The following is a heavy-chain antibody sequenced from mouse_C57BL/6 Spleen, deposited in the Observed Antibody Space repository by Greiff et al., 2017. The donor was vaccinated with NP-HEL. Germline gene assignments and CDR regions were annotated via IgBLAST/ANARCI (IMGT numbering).Heavy chain of an antibody. CDR3: VRWGYDLNYFDY. V-gene: IGHV1-61*01. J-gene: IGHJ2*01. D-gene: IGHD2-4*01. CDR1: GYTFTSYW. Sequence: QVQLQQPGAELVRPGSSVKLSCKASGYTFTSYWMDWVKQRPGQGLEWIGNIYSSDSETHYNQKFKDKATLTVDKSSSTAYMQLSSLTSEDSAVYYCVRWGYDLNYFDYWGQGTTLTVSS. CDR2: IYSSDSET.